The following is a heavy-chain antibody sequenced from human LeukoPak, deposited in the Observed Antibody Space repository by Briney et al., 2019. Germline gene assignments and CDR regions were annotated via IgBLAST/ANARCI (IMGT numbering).Heavy chain of an antibody. CDR3: ARGKGDLDAFDI. CDR2: IYYSGST. CDR1: GGSFSGYY. J-gene: IGHJ3*02. Sequence: SETLSLTCAVYGGSFSGYYWSWIRQHPGEGLEWIGYIYYSGSTYYNPSLKSRVTILVDTSKNQFSLKLSSVTAADTAVYYCARGKGDLDAFDIWGQGTMVTVSS. V-gene: IGHV4-31*11.